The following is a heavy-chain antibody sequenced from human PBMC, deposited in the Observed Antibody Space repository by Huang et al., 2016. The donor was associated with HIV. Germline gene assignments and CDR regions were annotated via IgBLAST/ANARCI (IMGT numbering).Heavy chain of an antibody. J-gene: IGHJ4*02. CDR2: LMPVFDSP. CDR1: GGPFRSYS. V-gene: IGHV1-69*13. Sequence: QVQLLQSGAEVRKPGSSVKVSCKASGGPFRSYSIAWVRQAPGQGLEWMASLMPVFDSPNYEQKLQGKGRVTADESTRTVYMELRDLRPDATAVYFCARGSLEYSVSSSLAYWGQGTHVTVSS. D-gene: IGHD4-4*01. CDR3: ARGSLEYSVSSSLAY.